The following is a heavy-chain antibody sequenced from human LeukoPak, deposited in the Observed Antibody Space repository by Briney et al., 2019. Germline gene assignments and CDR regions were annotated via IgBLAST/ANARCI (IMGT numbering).Heavy chain of an antibody. CDR3: AKHFYGSGSHYYFDY. J-gene: IGHJ4*02. Sequence: PGGTLRLSCAASGFTFSSYGMSWVRQAPGKGLEWVSAISGSGGSTYYAASVKGRFTISRDNSKNTLYLQMNSLRAEDTAVYYCAKHFYGSGSHYYFDYWGQGTLVTVSS. CDR2: ISGSGGST. CDR1: GFTFSSYG. V-gene: IGHV3-23*01. D-gene: IGHD3-10*01.